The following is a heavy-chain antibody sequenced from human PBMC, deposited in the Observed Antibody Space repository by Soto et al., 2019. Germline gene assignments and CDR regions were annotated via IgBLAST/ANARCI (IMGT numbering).Heavy chain of an antibody. Sequence: GGSLRLSCAASGFSFSYYGMNWVRQAPGKRPEWISYIGGTTSALHYADSVRGRFTISRDNAKNSLFLQMNSLRDEDTAKYYCARDGSYGSSGLDFDYWGRGILVTVSS. D-gene: IGHD3-22*01. CDR3: ARDGSYGSSGLDFDY. CDR1: GFSFSYYG. V-gene: IGHV3-48*02. J-gene: IGHJ4*02. CDR2: IGGTTSAL.